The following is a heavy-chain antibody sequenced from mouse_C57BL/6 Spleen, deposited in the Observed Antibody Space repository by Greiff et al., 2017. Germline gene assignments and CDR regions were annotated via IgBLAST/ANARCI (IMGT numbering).Heavy chain of an antibody. CDR1: GYTFTSYW. J-gene: IGHJ4*01. V-gene: IGHV1-69*01. Sequence: QVQLQQPGAELVMPGASVKLSCKASGYTFTSYWMHWVKQRPGQGLEWIGEIDPSDSYTNYNQKFKGKSTLTVDKSSSTAYMQLSSLTSEDSAVYYCARQLRLRYAMDYGGQGTSVTVSS. D-gene: IGHD3-2*02. CDR3: ARQLRLRYAMDY. CDR2: IDPSDSYT.